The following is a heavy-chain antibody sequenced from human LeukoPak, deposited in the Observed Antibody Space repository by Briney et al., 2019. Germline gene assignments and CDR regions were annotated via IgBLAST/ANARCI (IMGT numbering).Heavy chain of an antibody. V-gene: IGHV4-38-2*02. Sequence: PSETLSLTCTVSGYSISSGYYWGWIRQPPGKGLEWIGSIYHSGSTYYNPSLKSRVTISVDTSKNQFSLKLSSVTAADTAVYYCARDYYGSGTPGLDAFDIWGQGTMVTVSS. CDR2: IYHSGST. CDR3: ARDYYGSGTPGLDAFDI. D-gene: IGHD3-10*01. J-gene: IGHJ3*02. CDR1: GYSISSGYY.